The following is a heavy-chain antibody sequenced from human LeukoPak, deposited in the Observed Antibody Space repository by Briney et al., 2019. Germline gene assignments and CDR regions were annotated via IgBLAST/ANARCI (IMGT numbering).Heavy chain of an antibody. D-gene: IGHD3-10*01. J-gene: IGHJ5*02. CDR2: IYHSGST. CDR1: GYSISSGYY. Sequence: SETLSLACAVSGYSISSGYYWGWIRQPPGKGLEWIGSIYHSGSTYYNPSLKSRVTISVDTSKNQFSLKLSSVTAADTAVYYCARDITMVRGVTNWFDPWGQRTLVTVSS. CDR3: ARDITMVRGVTNWFDP. V-gene: IGHV4-38-2*02.